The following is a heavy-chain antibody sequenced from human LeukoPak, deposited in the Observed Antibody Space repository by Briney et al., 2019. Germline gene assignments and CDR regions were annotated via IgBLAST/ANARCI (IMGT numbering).Heavy chain of an antibody. CDR3: AKDRDFWSGRLDY. CDR2: ISGSGGST. CDR1: GFTFSSYA. V-gene: IGHV3-23*01. D-gene: IGHD3-3*01. J-gene: IGHJ4*02. Sequence: PGGSLRLSCAASGFTFSSYAMSWVRQAPGKGLDWVSAISGSGGSTYYADSVKGRFTISRDNSKNTLYLQMNSLRAEDTAVYYCAKDRDFWSGRLDYWGQGTLVTVSS.